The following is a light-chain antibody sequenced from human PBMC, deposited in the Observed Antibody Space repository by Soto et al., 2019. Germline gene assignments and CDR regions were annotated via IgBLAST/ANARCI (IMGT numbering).Light chain of an antibody. V-gene: IGKV3-20*01. J-gene: IGKJ5*01. CDR3: QQYGYSPCT. CDR1: QSVMCRTY. Sequence: EIVLTQSPGSLSLSPGERATLACRASQSVMCRTYFAWYPQKPGQAPRLLIYGASIRAPGIPDRFSGSGSGTDFTLTISRLEPEDFAVDYCQQYGYSPCTFGQGTRLEIK. CDR2: GAS.